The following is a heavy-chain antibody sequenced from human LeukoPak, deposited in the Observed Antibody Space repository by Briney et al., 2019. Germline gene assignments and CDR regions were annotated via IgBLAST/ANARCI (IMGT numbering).Heavy chain of an antibody. Sequence: SETLSLTCTVSGGSISSGGYYWSWIRQPPGKGLEWIGEISHSGSTNYNPSLKTRVTISVDTSKNQFSLKLSSVTAADTAVYYCASSPVGATDYWGQGTLVTVSS. CDR2: ISHSGST. D-gene: IGHD1-26*01. CDR1: GGSISSGGYY. J-gene: IGHJ4*02. CDR3: ASSPVGATDY. V-gene: IGHV4-39*07.